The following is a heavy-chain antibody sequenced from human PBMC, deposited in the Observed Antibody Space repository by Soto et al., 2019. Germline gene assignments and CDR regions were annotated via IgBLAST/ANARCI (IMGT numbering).Heavy chain of an antibody. Sequence: QVQLQESGPGLVKPSETLSLTCTVSGGSISRGGHYWNWIRQRPGKGLEWIGYIYASGNSYYKPSLRNRVSSSLDTSKNQVSLQLTSVTAADTAVYYCAKSLTQAAFDSWGQGALVTVSS. CDR2: IYASGNS. J-gene: IGHJ4*02. D-gene: IGHD6-25*01. CDR1: GGSISRGGHY. CDR3: AKSLTQAAFDS. V-gene: IGHV4-31*03.